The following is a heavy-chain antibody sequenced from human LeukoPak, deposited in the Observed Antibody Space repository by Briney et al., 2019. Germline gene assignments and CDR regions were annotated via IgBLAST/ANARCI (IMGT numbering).Heavy chain of an antibody. J-gene: IGHJ4*02. V-gene: IGHV4-34*01. CDR1: GGSFSGYY. D-gene: IGHD3-3*02. Sequence: PSETLSLTCAVYGGSFSGYYWSWIRQPPGKGLEWIGEINHSGGTNYNPSLKSRVTISVDTSKNQFSLKLSSVTAADTAVYYCARQLWSGYYVDYWGQGTLVTVSS. CDR3: ARQLWSGYYVDY. CDR2: INHSGGT.